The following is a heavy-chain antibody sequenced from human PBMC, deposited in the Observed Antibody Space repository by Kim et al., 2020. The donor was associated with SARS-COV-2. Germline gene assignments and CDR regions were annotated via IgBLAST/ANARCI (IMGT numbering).Heavy chain of an antibody. CDR3: ASLDSAQVPGVF. D-gene: IGHD3-10*01. J-gene: IGHJ4*02. Sequence: SADFLKGRFTMSRDNAKNSLYLEMNSLRAEDAAIYYCASLDSAQVPGVFWGQGTLVTVSS. V-gene: IGHV3-7*03.